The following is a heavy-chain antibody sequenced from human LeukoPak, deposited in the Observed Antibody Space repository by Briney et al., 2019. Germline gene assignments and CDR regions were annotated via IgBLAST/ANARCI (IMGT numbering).Heavy chain of an antibody. V-gene: IGHV4-34*01. CDR3: ARGAEYYAIWRGYAGYSDY. CDR1: GGSFSGYY. CDR2: INHSGST. J-gene: IGHJ4*02. D-gene: IGHD3-3*01. Sequence: SETLSLTCAVYGGSFSGYYWSWIRQPPGKGLEWIGEINHSGSTYYNPSLRSRITISLDRSKQKFSLKLTSVTAADTAVYFCARGAEYYAIWRGYAGYSDYWGQGISVTVSS.